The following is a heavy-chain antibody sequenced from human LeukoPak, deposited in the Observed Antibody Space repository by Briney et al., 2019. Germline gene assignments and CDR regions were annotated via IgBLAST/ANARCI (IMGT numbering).Heavy chain of an antibody. D-gene: IGHD2-2*01. CDR3: ARRPAIFMDGVYYYSMDV. CDR2: VSASADST. Sequence: PGESLRLSCAASGFMFNKYAMSWVRQAPGKGLEWVSAVSASADSTYYADSVKGRFTISRDNSKNTLFLQMNSLRAEDTAVYYCARRPAIFMDGVYYYSMDVWGQGTTVTVSS. CDR1: GFMFNKYA. J-gene: IGHJ6*02. V-gene: IGHV3-23*01.